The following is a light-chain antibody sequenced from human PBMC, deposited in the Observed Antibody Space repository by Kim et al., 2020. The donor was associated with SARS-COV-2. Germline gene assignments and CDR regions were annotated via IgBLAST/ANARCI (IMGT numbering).Light chain of an antibody. CDR1: QGSSNY. Sequence: VSVGDRATITCRACQGSSNYLAWFQQNPGKAPKSLIYAAYSLQSGVPSKFNGSGSGTDFTLTISSLQPEDFATYYCQQYNSYPLTFGGGTKVDIK. J-gene: IGKJ4*01. CDR3: QQYNSYPLT. V-gene: IGKV1-16*02. CDR2: AAY.